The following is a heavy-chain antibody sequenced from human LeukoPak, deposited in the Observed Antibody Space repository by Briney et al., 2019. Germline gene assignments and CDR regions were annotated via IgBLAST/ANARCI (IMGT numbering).Heavy chain of an antibody. V-gene: IGHV3-21*04. D-gene: IGHD6-13*01. J-gene: IGHJ4*02. CDR3: AKDSSSWYFFDY. Sequence: GGSLRLSCAASGFTFSSYSMNWVRQAPGKGLEWVSSISSSSNYIYYADSVKGRFTISRDNAKNSLYLQMNSLRAEDTALYYCAKDSSSWYFFDYWGQGTLVTVSS. CDR2: ISSSSNYI. CDR1: GFTFSSYS.